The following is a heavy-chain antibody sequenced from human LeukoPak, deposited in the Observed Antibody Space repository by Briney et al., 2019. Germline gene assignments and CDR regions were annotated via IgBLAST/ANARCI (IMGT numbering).Heavy chain of an antibody. J-gene: IGHJ5*02. CDR1: GGTFSSYT. CDR2: SSPILGIA. CDR3: PRVDCSGGSCLFDP. V-gene: IGHV1-69*02. D-gene: IGHD2-15*01. Sequence: SVKVSCKASGGTFSSYTNSWGRQAPGQGLELMGRSSPILGIANYAQKFQGSVTITAEKSTSTAYMELSSLRYEDTAVYYCPRVDCSGGSCLFDPWGQGTLVTVSS.